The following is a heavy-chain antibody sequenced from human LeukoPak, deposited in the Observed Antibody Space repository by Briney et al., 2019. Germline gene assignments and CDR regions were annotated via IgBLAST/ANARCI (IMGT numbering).Heavy chain of an antibody. J-gene: IGHJ6*04. CDR3: ARVGSSWYGRQDV. D-gene: IGHD6-13*01. V-gene: IGHV4-61*02. CDR1: GGSISSGRYY. Sequence: SQTLSLTCTVSGGSISSGRYYWSWIRQPAGKGLEWIGRIYSSGSTNYNPSLKSRVTISVDTSKNQFSLKLSSVTAADTAVYYCARVGSSWYGRQDVWGKGTTVTVSS. CDR2: IYSSGST.